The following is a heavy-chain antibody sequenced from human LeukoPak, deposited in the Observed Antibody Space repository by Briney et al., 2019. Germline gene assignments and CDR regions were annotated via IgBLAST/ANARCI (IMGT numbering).Heavy chain of an antibody. J-gene: IGHJ3*02. CDR3: AKGYCSSTSCPYDAFDI. D-gene: IGHD2-2*01. Sequence: GGSLRLSCAASGFTFDEHAMHWVRQAPGKGLEWVSGISWNSGSIGCADSVKGRFTISRDNAKNSLYLQMNSLRAEDMALYYCAKGYCSSTSCPYDAFDIWGQGTMVTVSS. CDR2: ISWNSGSI. CDR1: GFTFDEHA. V-gene: IGHV3-9*03.